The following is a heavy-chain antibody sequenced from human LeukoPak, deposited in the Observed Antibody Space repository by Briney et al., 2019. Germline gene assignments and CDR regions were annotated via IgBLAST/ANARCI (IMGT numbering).Heavy chain of an antibody. CDR1: GFTLTNYG. CDR2: ISYDGRNK. Sequence: PGRSLRLSCAASGFTLTNYGMHWVRQAPGKGLEWVAVISYDGRNKYYTDSVKGRFTIYRDNSKNTLYLQMNSLRDEDTAVYYCAKDVGERYYFDYWGQGTLVTVSS. V-gene: IGHV3-30*18. J-gene: IGHJ4*02. CDR3: AKDVGERYYFDY.